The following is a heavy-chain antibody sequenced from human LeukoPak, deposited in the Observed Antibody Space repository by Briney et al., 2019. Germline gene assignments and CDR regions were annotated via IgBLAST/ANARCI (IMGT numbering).Heavy chain of an antibody. J-gene: IGHJ4*02. D-gene: IGHD2-15*01. CDR3: ARTKRVDYFDF. CDR2: IYDSGTT. CDR1: GASISGYY. V-gene: IGHV4-59*01. Sequence: SETLSLTCSVSGASISGYYWSWIRQPPGKGLEWIAYIYDSGTTDYNPSLKSRVAISIDTSKNHFSLKLNSVTAADTAVHYCARTKRVDYFDFWGQGTLVTVSS.